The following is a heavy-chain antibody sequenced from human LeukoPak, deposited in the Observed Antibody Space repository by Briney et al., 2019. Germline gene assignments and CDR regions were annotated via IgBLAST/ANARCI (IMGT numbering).Heavy chain of an antibody. V-gene: IGHV3-33*01. CDR3: ARGDGYNDAEYLQH. J-gene: IGHJ1*01. CDR2: IWYDGSNK. D-gene: IGHD5-24*01. CDR1: GFTFSSYG. Sequence: PGRSLRLSCAASGFTFSSYGMHWVRQAPGKGLGWVAAIWYDGSNKCYADSVKGRFTISRDNSTKTLYLQMNSLRVEDTAVYYCARGDGYNDAEYLQHWGQGTLVTVS.